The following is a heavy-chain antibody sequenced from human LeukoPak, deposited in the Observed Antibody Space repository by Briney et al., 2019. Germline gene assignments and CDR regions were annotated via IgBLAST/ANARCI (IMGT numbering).Heavy chain of an antibody. CDR1: GYTFTSYA. V-gene: IGHV1-3*01. Sequence: VASVKVSCKASGYTFTSYAMHWVRQAPGQRLEWMGWINAGNGNTKYSQKFQGRVTITRDTSASTAYMELSSLRSEDTAVYYCARESGSSGWTFDPWGQGTLVTVSS. CDR2: INAGNGNT. J-gene: IGHJ5*02. CDR3: ARESGSSGWTFDP. D-gene: IGHD6-19*01.